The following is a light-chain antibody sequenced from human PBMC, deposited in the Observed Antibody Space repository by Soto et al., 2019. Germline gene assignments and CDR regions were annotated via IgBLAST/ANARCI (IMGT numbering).Light chain of an antibody. J-gene: IGKJ5*01. CDR1: QSISSY. V-gene: IGKV1-39*01. CDR3: QQYNSYLYT. CDR2: AAS. Sequence: DIQMTQSPSSLCASVGDRVTITCRASQSISSYLNWYQQKPGKAPKLLIYAASSSQSGVPSRFSGSGSGTDFTLTISSLQPEDFATYYCQQYNSYLYTFGQGTRLEI.